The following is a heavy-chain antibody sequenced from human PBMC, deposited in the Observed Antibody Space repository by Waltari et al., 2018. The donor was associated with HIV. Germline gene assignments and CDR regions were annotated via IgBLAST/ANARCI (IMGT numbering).Heavy chain of an antibody. CDR3: ARSGPKFYYDSSGYPYYFDY. D-gene: IGHD3-22*01. V-gene: IGHV4-34*01. CDR2: INHSGST. J-gene: IGHJ4*02. CDR1: GGSFSDYY. Sequence: QVQLQQWGAGLLKPSETLSLTCAVYGGSFSDYYWSWIRQPPGKGLEWIGEINHSGSTNYNPSLKSRVTISVDKSKNQFSLKLSSVTAADTAVYYCARSGPKFYYDSSGYPYYFDYWGQGTLVTVSS.